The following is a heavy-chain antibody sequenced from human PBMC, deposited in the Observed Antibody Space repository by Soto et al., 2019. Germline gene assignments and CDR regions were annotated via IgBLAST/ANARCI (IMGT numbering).Heavy chain of an antibody. V-gene: IGHV3-21*01. CDR1: GFTFRSYG. J-gene: IGHJ6*02. D-gene: IGHD6-13*01. CDR2: ITRRRSYI. Sequence: GPLRLSSPASGFTFRSYGMNWVRQAPGKGQEWVSAITRRRSYISYAASVKGRFTISRDNAKNSLYLQMNSLRAEDAAVYYCASDRGGQQLVPYYGMDVWGQGTTVTVSS. CDR3: ASDRGGQQLVPYYGMDV.